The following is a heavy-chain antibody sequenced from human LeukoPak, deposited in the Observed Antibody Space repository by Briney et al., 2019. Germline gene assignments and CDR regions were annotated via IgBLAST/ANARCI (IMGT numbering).Heavy chain of an antibody. CDR3: ARDPTFYYGSGSFWYFDY. CDR2: ISYYESHI. D-gene: IGHD3-10*01. CDR1: GFTFSTYG. Sequence: GGSLRLSCAASGFTFSTYGLHCARQAPGKALESLAVISYYESHIYYAVSVKCRFTICRDNSKNTLYMQMNRLRAEDTAVYYCARDPTFYYGSGSFWYFDYWGQGTLVTVSS. J-gene: IGHJ4*02. V-gene: IGHV3-30*03.